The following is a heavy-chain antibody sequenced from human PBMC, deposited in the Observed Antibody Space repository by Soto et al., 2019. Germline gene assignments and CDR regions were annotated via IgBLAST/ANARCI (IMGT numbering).Heavy chain of an antibody. Sequence: PGGSLRLSCTSSGFTFISYSMNWVRQAPGKGLEWVSYISSSSSAIYYADSVKGRFTISRDNAKNSLYLQMNSLRDEDTAVYYCARDISGSYSYFDYWGQGTLVTVSS. J-gene: IGHJ4*02. CDR3: ARDISGSYSYFDY. D-gene: IGHD1-26*01. CDR2: ISSSSSAI. CDR1: GFTFISYS. V-gene: IGHV3-48*02.